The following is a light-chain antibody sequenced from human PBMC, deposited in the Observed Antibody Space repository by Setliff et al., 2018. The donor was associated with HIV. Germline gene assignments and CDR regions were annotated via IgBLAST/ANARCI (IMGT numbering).Light chain of an antibody. V-gene: IGLV1-51*01. CDR1: SSNIGRNT. Sequence: SALTQPPSVSSAPGQRVTISCSGSSSNIGRNTVSWYRQLPGTAPKLLIYDDFQRPSGIPDRFSGSKSGTSATLGIAGLQTGDEADYYCGTWDSGLNIVMFGGGTKVTVL. CDR2: DDF. J-gene: IGLJ3*02. CDR3: GTWDSGLNIVM.